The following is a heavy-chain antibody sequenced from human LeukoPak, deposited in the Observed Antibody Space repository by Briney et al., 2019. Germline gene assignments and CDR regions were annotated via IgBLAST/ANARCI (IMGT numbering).Heavy chain of an antibody. V-gene: IGHV5-51*01. J-gene: IGHJ4*02. CDR2: TGASDT. Sequence: GEFLKISCQGSGYRFSNYWIAWVRQVPGKGLEWMGVTGASDTRYSPSFEGQVTMAVDKSINTAYLQWSSLKASDTAIYYCARHFGTGTPFDFWGQGTLVTVSS. CDR1: GYRFSNYW. D-gene: IGHD3/OR15-3a*01. CDR3: ARHFGTGTPFDF.